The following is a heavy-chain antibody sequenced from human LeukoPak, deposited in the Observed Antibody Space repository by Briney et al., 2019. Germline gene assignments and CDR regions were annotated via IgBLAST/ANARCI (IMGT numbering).Heavy chain of an antibody. Sequence: GGSLRLSCAASGFTFSSYGMHWVRQAPGKGLEWVAFIRYDGSNKYYADSVKGRFTISRDNSKNTLYLQMNSLRAEDTAVYYCARSRPPSGSNWFDPWGQGTLVTVSS. D-gene: IGHD7-27*01. CDR1: GFTFSSYG. CDR3: ARSRPPSGSNWFDP. J-gene: IGHJ5*02. CDR2: IRYDGSNK. V-gene: IGHV3-30*02.